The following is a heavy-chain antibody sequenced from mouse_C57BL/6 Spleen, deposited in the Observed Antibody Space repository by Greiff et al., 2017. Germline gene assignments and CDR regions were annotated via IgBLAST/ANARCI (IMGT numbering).Heavy chain of an antibody. CDR2: IDPSDSYT. V-gene: IGHV1-50*01. Sequence: VQLQQPGAELVKPGASVKLSCKASGYTFTSYWMQWVKQRPGQGLEWIGEIDPSDSYTNYNQKFKGKATLTVDTSSSTAYMQLSSLTSEDSAVYYCALVLLLYAMDYWGQGTSVTVSS. D-gene: IGHD1-1*01. CDR1: GYTFTSYW. J-gene: IGHJ4*01. CDR3: ALVLLLYAMDY.